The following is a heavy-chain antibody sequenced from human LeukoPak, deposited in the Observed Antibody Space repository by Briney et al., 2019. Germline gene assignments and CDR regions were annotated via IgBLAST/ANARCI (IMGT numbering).Heavy chain of an antibody. CDR2: ISGDGNST. CDR1: GFTFDDYA. V-gene: IGHV3-43*02. Sequence: TGGSLRLSCAASGFTFDDYAMHWVRPAPGKGLEWVSLISGDGNSTNYAGSVKGRFTISRDNNKNSLYLQMNSLRTEDTAFYYCATNFGAYYYDTSGYYDFWGQGTLVTVSS. CDR3: ATNFGAYYYDTSGYYDF. J-gene: IGHJ4*02. D-gene: IGHD3-22*01.